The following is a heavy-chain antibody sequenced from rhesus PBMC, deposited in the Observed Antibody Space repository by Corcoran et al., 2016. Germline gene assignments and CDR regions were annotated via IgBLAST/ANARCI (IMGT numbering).Heavy chain of an antibody. V-gene: IGHV1-111*01. J-gene: IGHJ4*01. Sequence: EVQLVQSGAEVKKPGASVKISCKASGDTLPDYYLHWVRTAPGKGLVWMGRVDPEDGEADYAQKFQDRVTISRDNSKNALSLQMDSLRAEDTAVYYCVRLSSGGWFFDFWGQGVLVTVSS. CDR3: VRLSSGGWFFDF. D-gene: IGHD6-31*01. CDR2: VDPEDGEA. CDR1: GDTLPDYY.